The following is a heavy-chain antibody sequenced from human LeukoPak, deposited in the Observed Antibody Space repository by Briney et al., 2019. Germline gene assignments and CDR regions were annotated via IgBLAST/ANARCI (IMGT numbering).Heavy chain of an antibody. V-gene: IGHV1-8*02. Sequence: ASVKVSCKASGGTFSSYAISWVRQATGQGLEWMGWMNPNSGNTGYAQKFQGRVTMTRNTSISTAYMELSSLRSEDTAVYYCARGLGAAAGYYYYGMDVWGQGTTVTVSS. CDR1: GGTFSSYA. J-gene: IGHJ6*02. CDR3: ARGLGAAAGYYYYGMDV. CDR2: MNPNSGNT. D-gene: IGHD6-13*01.